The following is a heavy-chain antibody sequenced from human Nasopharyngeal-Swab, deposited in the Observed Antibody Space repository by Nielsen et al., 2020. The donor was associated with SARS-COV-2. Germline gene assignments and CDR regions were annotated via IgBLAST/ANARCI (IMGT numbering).Heavy chain of an antibody. Sequence: GGSLRLSCVASGFTFNAYAMHWVRQSPGKGLEWVAHVAWNGIVGYPDSVKGRFTISRDNAKNSLYLLMNTLRSEDTALYYCARGTADYSNPSFDYWGQGTLVTVPS. V-gene: IGHV3-9*01. CDR3: ARGTADYSNPSFDY. J-gene: IGHJ4*02. D-gene: IGHD4-11*01. CDR1: GFTFNAYA. CDR2: VAWNGIV.